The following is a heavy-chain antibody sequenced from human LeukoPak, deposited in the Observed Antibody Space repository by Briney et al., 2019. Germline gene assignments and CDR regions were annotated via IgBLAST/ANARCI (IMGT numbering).Heavy chain of an antibody. CDR2: IYYSGST. V-gene: IGHV4-59*01. CDR3: ARDFGGSDGYTGYWFFDL. D-gene: IGHD5-24*01. J-gene: IGHJ2*01. CDR1: GGSLTSYY. Sequence: PSETLSLTCSVSGGSLTSYYWSWIRQPPGKGLEWIGYIYYSGSTNYNPSLKSQVTISADTSKNQFSLTLSSVTAADMAVYYCARDFGGSDGYTGYWFFDLWGRGTLVTVSS.